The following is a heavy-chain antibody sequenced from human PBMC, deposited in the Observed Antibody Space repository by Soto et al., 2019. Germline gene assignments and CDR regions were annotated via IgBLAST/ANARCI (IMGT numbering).Heavy chain of an antibody. CDR2: IYHGGTT. CDR1: GYSRSSGSY. Sequence: SETLSLTCTVSGYSRSSGSYWAWIRKPPGKGPEWIASIYHGGTTFYNPSLKCRITISVDTSNYQFSLKLTSVTATDTAVYYCARVHVMVVAGSTFDYWGHGTLVTVSS. CDR3: ARVHVMVVAGSTFDY. J-gene: IGHJ4*01. D-gene: IGHD6-19*01. V-gene: IGHV4-38-2*02.